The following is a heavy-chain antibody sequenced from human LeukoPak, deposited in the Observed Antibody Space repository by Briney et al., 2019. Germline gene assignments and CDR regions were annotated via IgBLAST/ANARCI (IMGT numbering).Heavy chain of an antibody. CDR3: ARVKKWELYDH. V-gene: IGHV1-69*04. CDR1: GVSFSSYA. CDR2: IIPIRSLV. Sequence: ASVKVSCKASGVSFSSYAISWVRQVLGQGLEWLGRIIPIRSLVNYAQKFQGRVTITADKSTSTAYMELSSLRSEDTAVYYGARVKKWELYDHWGQGTLVTVSS. J-gene: IGHJ4*02. D-gene: IGHD1-26*01.